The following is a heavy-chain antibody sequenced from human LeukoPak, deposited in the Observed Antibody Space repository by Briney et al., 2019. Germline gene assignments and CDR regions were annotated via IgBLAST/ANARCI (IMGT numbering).Heavy chain of an antibody. CDR3: ARVAYCGGDCYSRFDP. J-gene: IGHJ5*02. CDR1: GGSITSYY. CDR2: IYYSGST. D-gene: IGHD2-21*02. V-gene: IGHV4-59*01. Sequence: PSETLSLTCTVSGGSITSYYWNWIRQPPGKGLEWIGYIYYSGSTNYNPYLKSRVTISVDTSKNQFSLKLSSVTAADTAVYYCARVAYCGGDCYSRFDPWGQGTLVTVSS.